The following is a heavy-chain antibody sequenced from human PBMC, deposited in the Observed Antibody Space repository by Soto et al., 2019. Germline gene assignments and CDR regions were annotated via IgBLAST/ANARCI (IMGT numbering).Heavy chain of an antibody. V-gene: IGHV3-48*01. CDR1: GFTFSSYS. J-gene: IGHJ6*03. CDR2: ISSSSSTI. CDR3: ARVSSSGWYTFYYYYYMDV. Sequence: GGSLRLSCAASGFTFSSYSMNWVRQAPGKGLEWVSYISSSSSTIYYADSVKGRFTISRDNAKNSLYLQMNSLRAEDTAVYYCARVSSSGWYTFYYYYYMDVWGKGTTVTVSS. D-gene: IGHD6-19*01.